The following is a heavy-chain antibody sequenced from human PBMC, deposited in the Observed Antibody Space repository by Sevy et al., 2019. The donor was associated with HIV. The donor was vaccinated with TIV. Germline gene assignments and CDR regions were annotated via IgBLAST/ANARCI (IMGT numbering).Heavy chain of an antibody. CDR3: ARGKSGYGYALNY. V-gene: IGHV3-66*01. CDR1: GFTVNSNY. Sequence: GGSLRLSCAASGFTVNSNYMTWVRQAPGKGLEGVSVIHSDDTTDHADSVKDRFTISRDNCKDTLYLHMSSLRAEDTAVYYCARGKSGYGYALNYWGQGTLVTVSS. CDR2: IHSDDTT. D-gene: IGHD5-18*01. J-gene: IGHJ4*02.